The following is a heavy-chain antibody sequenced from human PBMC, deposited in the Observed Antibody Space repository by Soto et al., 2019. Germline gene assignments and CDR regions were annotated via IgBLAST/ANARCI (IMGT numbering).Heavy chain of an antibody. J-gene: IGHJ4*02. Sequence: SETLSLTCTVSGGSISSYYWSWIRQPPGKGLEWIGYIYHSGSTNYNPSLKSRVTISVDTSKNQFSLKLSSVTAADTAVYYCARHTRGYSSGWYWIFDYWGQGTLVTVSS. D-gene: IGHD6-19*01. V-gene: IGHV4-59*01. CDR3: ARHTRGYSSGWYWIFDY. CDR2: IYHSGST. CDR1: GGSISSYY.